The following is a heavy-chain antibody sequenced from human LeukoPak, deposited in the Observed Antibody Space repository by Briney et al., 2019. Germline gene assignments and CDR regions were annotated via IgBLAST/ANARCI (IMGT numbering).Heavy chain of an antibody. Sequence: SETLSLTCTVSGGSISSSSYYWGWIRQPPGKGLEWVVSIYYSGSTYYNPSLKSRVTISVDTSKNQFSLKLSSVTAADTAVYYCARLLGYCSSTSCPRTYYFDYWGQGTLVTVSS. CDR2: IYYSGST. D-gene: IGHD2-2*01. V-gene: IGHV4-39*01. CDR1: GGSISSSSYY. CDR3: ARLLGYCSSTSCPRTYYFDY. J-gene: IGHJ4*02.